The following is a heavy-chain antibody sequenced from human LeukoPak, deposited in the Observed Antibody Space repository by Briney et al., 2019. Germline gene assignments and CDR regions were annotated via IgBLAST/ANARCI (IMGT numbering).Heavy chain of an antibody. J-gene: IGHJ4*02. V-gene: IGHV3-53*01. D-gene: IGHD3-10*01. CDR1: GFTVSTNC. Sequence: GGSLRLSCAASGFTVSTNCMTWVRQAPGKRLEWVTTIYSGGTTYYADSVMGRFTISRHNARNSLYLQMNSLTVEDTAVYYCARDPKRAISYGSGSHFDYWGQGTLVTVSS. CDR3: ARDPKRAISYGSGSHFDY. CDR2: IYSGGTT.